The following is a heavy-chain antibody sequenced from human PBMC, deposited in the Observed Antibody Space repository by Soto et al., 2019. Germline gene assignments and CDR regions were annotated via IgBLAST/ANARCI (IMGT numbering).Heavy chain of an antibody. J-gene: IGHJ1*01. CDR3: NIDIYDYVWGRTPLQH. CDR1: GFTFSNAW. D-gene: IGHD3-16*01. V-gene: IGHV3-15*01. CDR2: IKSKADGGTT. Sequence: EVQLVESGGDLVKPGGSLRLSCAASGFTFSNAWMSWVRQAPGKGLEWVGRIKSKADGGTTSYGGSVKGRFTISRDDSKNMLYLQMSTLKTEDTALYYCNIDIYDYVWGRTPLQHWGQGTLVTVSS.